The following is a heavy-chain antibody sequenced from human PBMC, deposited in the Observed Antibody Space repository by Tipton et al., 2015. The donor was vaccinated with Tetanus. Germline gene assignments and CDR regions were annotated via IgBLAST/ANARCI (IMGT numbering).Heavy chain of an antibody. V-gene: IGHV4-34*01. D-gene: IGHD1-1*01. J-gene: IGHJ4*02. Sequence: LRLSCAVYGASFSDYYWSWIRQAPGKGLEWIGEINHSGNTNHNPSLKSRVTLSVDTSKNQFSLKLNSVTAADTAVYYCAREPAATGTSLFVYWGQGALVTVSS. CDR2: INHSGNT. CDR3: AREPAATGTSLFVY. CDR1: GASFSDYY.